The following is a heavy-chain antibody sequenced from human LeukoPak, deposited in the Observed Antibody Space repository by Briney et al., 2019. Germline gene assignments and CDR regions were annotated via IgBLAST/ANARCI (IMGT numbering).Heavy chain of an antibody. Sequence: GRSLRLSCAASGFTFSSYAMHWVRQAPGKGLEWVAVISYDGSNKYYADSVKGRFTISRDNSKNTLYLQMNSLRAEDTAVYYCAKGETYYYDSSGYYFDYWGQGTLVTVSS. CDR2: ISYDGSNK. CDR1: GFTFSSYA. V-gene: IGHV3-30*04. CDR3: AKGETYYYDSSGYYFDY. D-gene: IGHD3-22*01. J-gene: IGHJ4*02.